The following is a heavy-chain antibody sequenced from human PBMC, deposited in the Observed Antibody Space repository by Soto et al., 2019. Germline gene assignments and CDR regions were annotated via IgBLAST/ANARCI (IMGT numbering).Heavy chain of an antibody. Sequence: PSETLSLTCTVSGGSISRGGYYWSWIRQHPGKGLEWIGYIYYSGSTYYSPSLKSRVTISVDTSKNQSSLKLSSVTAADTAVYYCARANSGIPYSSGWYVGYYYYGMDVWGQGTTVTVSS. CDR2: IYYSGST. D-gene: IGHD6-19*01. CDR1: GGSISRGGYY. CDR3: ARANSGIPYSSGWYVGYYYYGMDV. J-gene: IGHJ6*02. V-gene: IGHV4-31*03.